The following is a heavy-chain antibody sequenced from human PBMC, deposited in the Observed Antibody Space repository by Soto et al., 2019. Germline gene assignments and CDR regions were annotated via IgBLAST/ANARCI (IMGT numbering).Heavy chain of an antibody. CDR2: ISYDGSNK. Sequence: HPGGSLRLSCAASGFTFSTYGMHWVRQAPGKGLEWVAVISYDGSNKYYADSVKGRFTISRDNSKNTLYLQMNSLRAEDTAVYYCAKVPYPYDSSGYYFFYWGQGTLVTVSS. CDR3: AKVPYPYDSSGYYFFY. J-gene: IGHJ4*02. D-gene: IGHD3-22*01. CDR1: GFTFSTYG. V-gene: IGHV3-30*18.